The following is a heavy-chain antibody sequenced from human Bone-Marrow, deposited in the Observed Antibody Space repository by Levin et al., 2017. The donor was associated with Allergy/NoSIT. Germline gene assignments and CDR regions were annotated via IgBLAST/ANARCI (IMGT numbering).Heavy chain of an antibody. Sequence: SQTLSLTCAVSGDSISGNTWWSWVRQPPGEGLEWIGQIYGSGGPNYNPSLKSRVTISVDKSKNQFSLELNSLTAADTAVYYCAKNYYYSMGVWGKGTTVTVSS. CDR1: GDSISGNTW. CDR3: AKNYYYSMGV. CDR2: IYGSGGP. J-gene: IGHJ6*03. V-gene: IGHV4-4*02.